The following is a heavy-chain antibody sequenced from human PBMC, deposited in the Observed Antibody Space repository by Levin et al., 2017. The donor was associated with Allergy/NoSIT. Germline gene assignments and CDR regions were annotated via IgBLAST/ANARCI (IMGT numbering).Heavy chain of an antibody. J-gene: IGHJ6*03. CDR2: ISSNGGST. Sequence: GESLKISCAASGFTFSSYAMHWVRQAPGKGLEYVSAISSNGGSTYYANSVKGRFTISRDNSKNTLYLQMGSLRAEDMAVYYCASLYFDWPSQARDYYYYYMDVWGKGTTVTVSS. CDR1: GFTFSSYA. CDR3: ASLYFDWPSQARDYYYYYMDV. V-gene: IGHV3-64*01. D-gene: IGHD3-9*01.